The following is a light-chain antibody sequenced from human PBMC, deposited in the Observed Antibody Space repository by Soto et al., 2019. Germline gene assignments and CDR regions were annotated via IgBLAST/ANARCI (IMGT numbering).Light chain of an antibody. Sequence: EIVMTQSPATLSVSPGERATLSCRAGQGVTTNFAWYQQKSGQSPRLLIYDVSIRATGVPARFSATGSETDFTLTISGLQSEDSAVYFCQQYNNWPFSLGQGTKVDIK. CDR2: DVS. CDR3: QQYNNWPFS. CDR1: QGVTTN. J-gene: IGKJ1*01. V-gene: IGKV3-15*01.